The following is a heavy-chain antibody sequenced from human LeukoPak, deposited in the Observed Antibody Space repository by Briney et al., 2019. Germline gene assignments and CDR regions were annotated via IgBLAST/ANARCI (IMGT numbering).Heavy chain of an antibody. CDR1: GFTFSSYS. CDR2: ITITSTYI. CDR3: VRRGPNNSGLDY. J-gene: IGHJ4*02. D-gene: IGHD5-12*01. V-gene: IGHV3-21*01. Sequence: PGGSLRLSCAASGFTFSSYSFNWVRQAPGKGLEWVAYITITSTYIYYADSVQGRFAVSRDNAKNSLYLQMNSLRAEDTAVFYCVRRGPNNSGLDYWGQGTLVTVSS.